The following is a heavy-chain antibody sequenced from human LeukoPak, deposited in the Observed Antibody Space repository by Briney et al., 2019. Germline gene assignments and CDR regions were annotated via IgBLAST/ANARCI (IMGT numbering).Heavy chain of an antibody. D-gene: IGHD3-10*01. CDR2: ISGSGGST. V-gene: IGHV3-23*01. CDR3: AKIGYGSGSSKRYYFDY. J-gene: IGHJ4*02. CDR1: GFTFSSYA. Sequence: GGSLRLSCAASGFTFSSYAMSWVRQAPGKGLEWVSAISGSGGSTYYADSVKGRFTMSRDNSKNTLYLQMNSLRAEDTAVYYCAKIGYGSGSSKRYYFDYWGQGTPVTVSS.